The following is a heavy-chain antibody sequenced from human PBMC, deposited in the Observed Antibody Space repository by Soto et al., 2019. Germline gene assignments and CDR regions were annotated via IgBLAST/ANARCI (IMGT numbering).Heavy chain of an antibody. V-gene: IGHV1-69*13. CDR3: ARGRSSNYDILTGYYNWFDP. D-gene: IGHD3-9*01. Sequence: SVKVSCKASGGTFSSYAISWVRQAPGQGLEWMGGIIPIFGTANYAQKFQGRVTITADESTGTAYMELSSLRSEDTAVYYCARGRSSNYDILTGYYNWFDPWGQGTLVTVSS. CDR1: GGTFSSYA. J-gene: IGHJ5*02. CDR2: IIPIFGTA.